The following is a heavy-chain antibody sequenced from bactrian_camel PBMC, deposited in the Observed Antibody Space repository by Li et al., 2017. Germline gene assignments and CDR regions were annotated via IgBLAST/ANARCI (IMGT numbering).Heavy chain of an antibody. CDR3: AARYQGGFGYGGLCTDVLADFPY. J-gene: IGHJ6*01. CDR2: ITSDGST. Sequence: VQLVESGGGLVQPGESLRLSCVASGITFSRHDMSWVRQAPGKEVEWVAGITSDGSTKYTDSVKGRFTISKDKGRNTLVLQMNSLKPDDTAMYYCAARYQGGFGYGGLCTDVLADFPYWGQGTQVTVSS. D-gene: IGHD5*01. CDR1: GITFSRHD. V-gene: IGHV3S10*01.